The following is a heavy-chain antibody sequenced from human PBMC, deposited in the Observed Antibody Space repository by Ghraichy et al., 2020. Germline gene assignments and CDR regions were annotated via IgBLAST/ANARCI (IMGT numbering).Heavy chain of an antibody. Sequence: GGSLRLSCVASGFIFSEDGMHWARQPPGKGLEWVAVLRYDGGSQFHADSVKGRITVSRDDSKNTVYLQVNNLRPDDTAVYYCAREGRFRENYYYYYYMDVWGRGTAVTVCS. V-gene: IGHV3-33*01. D-gene: IGHD3-10*01. CDR2: LRYDGGSQ. CDR3: AREGRFRENYYYYYYMDV. J-gene: IGHJ6*03. CDR1: GFIFSEDG.